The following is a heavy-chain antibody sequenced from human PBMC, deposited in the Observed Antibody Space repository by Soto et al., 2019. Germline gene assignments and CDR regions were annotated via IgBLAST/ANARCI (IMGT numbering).Heavy chain of an antibody. CDR1: GGSINSYY. CDR3: ARDRGANGAYFDY. J-gene: IGHJ4*02. D-gene: IGHD3-10*01. Sequence: QVQLQESGPGLVKPSETLSLTCTVSGGSINSYYWSWIRQPPGKGLEWIGYIYYSGSTNYNPSLKSRVTISVGTSKNQFSLKLNSVTAADTAVYYCARDRGANGAYFDYWGQGTLVTVSS. CDR2: IYYSGST. V-gene: IGHV4-59*01.